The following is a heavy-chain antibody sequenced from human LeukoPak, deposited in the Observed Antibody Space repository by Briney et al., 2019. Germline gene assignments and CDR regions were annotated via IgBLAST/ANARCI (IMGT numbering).Heavy chain of an antibody. J-gene: IGHJ4*02. CDR3: ARGPGYCSGGSCQLIDY. Sequence: PGGPLRLSCAASGFTVSSNYMSWVRQAPGKGLEWVSVIYSGGSTYYADSVKGRFTISRDNSKNTLYLQMNSLRAEDTAVYYCARGPGYCSGGSCQLIDYCGQGTLVTVSS. V-gene: IGHV3-53*01. CDR2: IYSGGST. D-gene: IGHD2-15*01. CDR1: GFTVSSNY.